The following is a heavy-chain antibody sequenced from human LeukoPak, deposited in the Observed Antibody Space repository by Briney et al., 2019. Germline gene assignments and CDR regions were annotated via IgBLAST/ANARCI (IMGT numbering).Heavy chain of an antibody. CDR1: GGSISNAY. Sequence: SETLSLTCTLSGGSISNAYWSWVRPPPGKGLGWIAYIYYSGSTNYNPSLRSRATISVDTSKIQFSLMLSSVTAADTAVYYCAASPFVGATHYFDYWGQGFLVTVS. D-gene: IGHD1-26*01. V-gene: IGHV4-59*01. CDR2: IYYSGST. CDR3: AASPFVGATHYFDY. J-gene: IGHJ4*02.